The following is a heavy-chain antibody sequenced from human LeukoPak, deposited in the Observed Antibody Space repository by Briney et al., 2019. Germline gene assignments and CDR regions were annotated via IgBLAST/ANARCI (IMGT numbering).Heavy chain of an antibody. CDR1: GFTFSSYG. J-gene: IGHJ6*04. D-gene: IGHD6-13*01. CDR3: AKEGYSSSWYWGDSYYYGMDV. V-gene: IGHV3-30*18. Sequence: GRSLRLSCAASGFTFSSYGMHRVRQAPGKGLEWVAVISYDGSNKYYADPVKGRFTISRDNSKNTPYLQMNSLRAEDTAVYYCAKEGYSSSWYWGDSYYYGMDVWGKGTTVTVSS. CDR2: ISYDGSNK.